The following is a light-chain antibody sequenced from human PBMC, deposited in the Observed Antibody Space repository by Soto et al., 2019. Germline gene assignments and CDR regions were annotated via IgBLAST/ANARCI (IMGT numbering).Light chain of an antibody. J-gene: IGLJ2*01. CDR2: DVT. CDR1: SGDVGGSNH. CDR3: QPHNNWPLT. Sequence: SALTQPRSVSGSPGQSVTISCTGTSGDVGGSNHVSWYQHHPGQAPKFLIYDVTKRPSGAPDRFSGSKSGNTASLTISGLQAEDEADYYCQPHNNWPLTLGGGT. V-gene: IGLV2-11*01.